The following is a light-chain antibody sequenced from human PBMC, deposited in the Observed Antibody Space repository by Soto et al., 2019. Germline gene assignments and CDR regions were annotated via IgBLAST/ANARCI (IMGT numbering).Light chain of an antibody. CDR1: QSVNGNY. J-gene: IGKJ2*01. V-gene: IGKV3-20*01. Sequence: EIVLTQSPGTLSLSPGERATLSCRASQSVNGNYLTWYQQKPGQAPRLLIYSASRRATGIPDRFSGSGSGTDFTLTISRLGPEDFAVYYCQQYGSSFRYTFGQGTKLEIK. CDR2: SAS. CDR3: QQYGSSFRYT.